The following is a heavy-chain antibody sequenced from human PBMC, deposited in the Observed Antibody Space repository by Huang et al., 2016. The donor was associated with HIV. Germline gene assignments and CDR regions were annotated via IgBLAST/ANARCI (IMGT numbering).Heavy chain of an antibody. D-gene: IGHD1-1*01. CDR3: VSKVHGFNL. CDR1: GYTFAAHG. V-gene: IGHV1-18*01. Sequence: QVQFLQSGPEAKKPGASVQVSCKASGYTFAAHGISWVRQDPGQVLEWMGCISVYNGHKYKTQKFEGRVALTTDTSTNTVFLEVRSLRSDDTAGYYGVSKVHGFNLWGTGTLVTVSS. CDR2: ISVYNGHK. J-gene: IGHJ4*02.